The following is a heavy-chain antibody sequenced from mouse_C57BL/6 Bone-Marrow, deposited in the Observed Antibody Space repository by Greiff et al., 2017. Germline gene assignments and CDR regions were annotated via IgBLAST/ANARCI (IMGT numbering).Heavy chain of an antibody. CDR3: AGGRGQPRLNDFDY. CDR1: GFTFSSYA. J-gene: IGHJ2*01. D-gene: IGHD6-1*01. CDR2: ISDGGSYT. V-gene: IGHV5-4*01. Sequence: DVQLVESGGGLVKPGGSLKLSCAASGFTFSSYAMSWVRQTPEKRLEWVATISDGGSYTYYPDNVKGRFTISRDHAKNNLYLQISHLKSEDTDMYYCAGGRGQPRLNDFDYWGQGPTRTVSS.